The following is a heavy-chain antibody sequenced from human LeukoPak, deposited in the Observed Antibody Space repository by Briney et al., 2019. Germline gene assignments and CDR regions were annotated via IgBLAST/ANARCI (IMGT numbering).Heavy chain of an antibody. J-gene: IGHJ4*02. D-gene: IGHD3-16*01. V-gene: IGHV1-18*01. CDR1: GYTFTSYG. Sequence: GASVKVSCKASGYTFTSYGLGWVRQAPGQGLEWMGWISSYNGKTNYAQKFQGRLTMTTDTSTSTAYMELRSLTSDDTAVYYCARDITVVSLASIGFDYWSQGTVVTVSS. CDR2: ISSYNGKT. CDR3: ARDITVVSLASIGFDY.